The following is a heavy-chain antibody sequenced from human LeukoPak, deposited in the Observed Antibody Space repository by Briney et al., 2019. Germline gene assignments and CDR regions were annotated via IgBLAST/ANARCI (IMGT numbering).Heavy chain of an antibody. Sequence: SVKVSCKASGGTFSSYAISWVRQAPGQGLEWMGRIIPIFGTANYAQKFQGRVTITTDESTSTAYMELSSLRSEDTAVYYCARGKTYDFWSGSFDYGGQGTLVTVSS. CDR3: ARGKTYDFWSGSFDY. J-gene: IGHJ4*02. V-gene: IGHV1-69*05. CDR2: IIPIFGTA. CDR1: GGTFSSYA. D-gene: IGHD3-3*01.